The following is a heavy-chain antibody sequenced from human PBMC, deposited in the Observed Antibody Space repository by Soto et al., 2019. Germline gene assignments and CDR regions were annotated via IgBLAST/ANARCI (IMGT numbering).Heavy chain of an antibody. CDR3: ARDRDGYGSGSYYNRIDF. Sequence: QVQLVQSGGEVKKPGSSVKVSCKASGGIFSTYAISWLRRAPGQGLEWMGGINPIFGTPNYAQRFQGRVTITADESTSNASMELGRLRAEDTAVYYCARDRDGYGSGSYYNRIDFWGQGTLVTVSS. CDR2: INPIFGTP. CDR1: GGIFSTYA. D-gene: IGHD3-10*01. J-gene: IGHJ4*02. V-gene: IGHV1-69*01.